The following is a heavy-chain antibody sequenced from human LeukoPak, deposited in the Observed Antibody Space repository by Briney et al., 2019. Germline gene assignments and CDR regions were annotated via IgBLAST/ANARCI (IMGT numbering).Heavy chain of an antibody. CDR1: GFTLSSYW. D-gene: IGHD6-13*01. CDR2: IDPDGSTT. CDR3: TRVQAGRAGLMDV. J-gene: IGHJ6*02. Sequence: QPGGSLRLSCAASGFTLSSYWMHWVRQVPGEGLVCVSRIDPDGSTTNYADSVKGRFTTSRDNAKNTLYLQMNSLRAEDTALYYCTRVQAGRAGLMDVWGRGTTVTVSS. V-gene: IGHV3-74*01.